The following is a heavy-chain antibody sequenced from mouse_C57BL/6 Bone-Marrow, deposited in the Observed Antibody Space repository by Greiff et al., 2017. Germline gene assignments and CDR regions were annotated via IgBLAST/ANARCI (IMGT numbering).Heavy chain of an antibody. D-gene: IGHD1-1*01. CDR3: ARRAFYYYGSSQYYFDY. Sequence: VQLKESGAELVKPGASVKLSCTASGFNIKDYYMHWVKQRTEQGLEWIGRIDPEDGETKYATKFQGKATITADTSSNTAYLQLSSLTSEATAVYYCARRAFYYYGSSQYYFDYWGQGTTLTVSS. J-gene: IGHJ2*01. CDR2: IDPEDGET. V-gene: IGHV14-2*01. CDR1: GFNIKDYY.